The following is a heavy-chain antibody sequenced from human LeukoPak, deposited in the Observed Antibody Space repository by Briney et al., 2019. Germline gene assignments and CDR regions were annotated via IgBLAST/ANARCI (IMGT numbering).Heavy chain of an antibody. J-gene: IGHJ6*03. CDR1: GGSISSYY. CDR3: ARVRDGYSLKGYYYYYYYMDV. V-gene: IGHV4-59*08. CDR2: IDYSGST. Sequence: SETLSLTCTVSGGSISSYYWGWIRQPPEKGLEWIGYIDYSGSTNYNPSLKSRVTISVDTSKNQFSLKLSSVTAADTAVYYCARVRDGYSLKGYYYYYYYMDVWGKGTTVTISS. D-gene: IGHD5-24*01.